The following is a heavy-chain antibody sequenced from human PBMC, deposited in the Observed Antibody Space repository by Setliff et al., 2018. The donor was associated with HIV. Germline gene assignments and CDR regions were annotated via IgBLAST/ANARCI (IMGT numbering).Heavy chain of an antibody. V-gene: IGHV1-18*04. J-gene: IGHJ6*03. CDR2: FSPHNGGT. Sequence: ASVKVSCKASGYTFTDYFIHWVRQAPGRGLEWMGWFSPHNGGTKYAQKLQGRVTMTKDTSTSTAYMELRSLRSDDTAVYYCARDSSFNMDVWGKGTTVTVSS. CDR1: GYTFTDYF. CDR3: ARDSSFNMDV.